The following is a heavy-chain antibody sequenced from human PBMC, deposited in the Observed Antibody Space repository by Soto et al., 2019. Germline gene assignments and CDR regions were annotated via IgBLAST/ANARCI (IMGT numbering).Heavy chain of an antibody. CDR3: ARLPVRRDFWSIYYYYYGMDV. CDR2: IYPGDSDT. CDR1: GYSFTSYW. D-gene: IGHD3-3*01. V-gene: IGHV5-51*01. Sequence: GESLKISCKGSGYSFTSYWIGWVRQMPGKGLEWMGIIYPGDSDTRYSPSFQGQVTISADKSISTAYLQWSSLKASDTAMYYCARLPVRRDFWSIYYYYYGMDVWGQGTTVTVSS. J-gene: IGHJ6*02.